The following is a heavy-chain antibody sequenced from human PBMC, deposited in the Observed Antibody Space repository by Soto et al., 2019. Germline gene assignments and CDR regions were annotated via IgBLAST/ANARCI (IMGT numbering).Heavy chain of an antibody. J-gene: IGHJ6*02. CDR1: GGSISSYF. V-gene: IGHV4-59*12. Sequence: SETLSLTCTVSGGSISSYFWSWIRQPPGKGLEWIGDIYDSESASYNPSLKSRVTMSVDKSKNQFSLKLSSVTAADTAVYYCARVSGSYYYGMDVWGQGTTVTRLL. D-gene: IGHD1-26*01. CDR3: ARVSGSYYYGMDV. CDR2: IYDSESA.